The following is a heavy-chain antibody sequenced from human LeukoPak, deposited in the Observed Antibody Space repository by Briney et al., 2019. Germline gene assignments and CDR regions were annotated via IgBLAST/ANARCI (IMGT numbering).Heavy chain of an antibody. CDR2: ISSSSSTI. J-gene: IGHJ4*02. CDR3: ARDLWFGELLLDY. CDR1: GFTFSSYS. D-gene: IGHD3-10*01. V-gene: IGHV3-48*04. Sequence: GGSLRLSCAASGFTFSSYSMNWVRQAPGKGLEWVSYISSSSSTIYYADSVKGRFTISRDNAKNSLYLQMNSLRAEDTAVYYCARDLWFGELLLDYWGQGTLVTVSS.